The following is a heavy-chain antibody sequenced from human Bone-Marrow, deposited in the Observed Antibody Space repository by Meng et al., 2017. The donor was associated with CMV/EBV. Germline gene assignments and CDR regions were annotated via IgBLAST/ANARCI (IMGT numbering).Heavy chain of an antibody. J-gene: IGHJ4*02. Sequence: SETLSLTCTVSGDSISSSTYYWGWVRQPPGKGLEWIGSIYYSGTTYYNPSLKSRVTISVDTSKNQFSLKLNSVTAADTAVYYCATTGSYWGQGTLVNVTS. CDR3: ATTGSY. D-gene: IGHD4-17*01. V-gene: IGHV4-39*07. CDR2: IYYSGTT. CDR1: GDSISSSTYY.